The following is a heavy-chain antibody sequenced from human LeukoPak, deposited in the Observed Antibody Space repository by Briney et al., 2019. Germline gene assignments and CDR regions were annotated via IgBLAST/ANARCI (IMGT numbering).Heavy chain of an antibody. V-gene: IGHV3-11*01. CDR3: GTHAGRTGSGD. J-gene: IGHJ4*02. CDR1: GFIFSGHY. CDR2: ISGSGSDI. Sequence: GGSLRLSCVTSGFIFSGHYMSWIRPAPGKGLEWVGYISGSGSDISYADSVKGRFTISRDNAKDSLYLQMNSLRADDTAVYYCGTHAGRTGSGDWGQGTLVTVSS. D-gene: IGHD3/OR15-3a*01.